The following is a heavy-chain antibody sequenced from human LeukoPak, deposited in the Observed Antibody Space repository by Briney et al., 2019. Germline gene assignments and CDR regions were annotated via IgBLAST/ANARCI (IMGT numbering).Heavy chain of an antibody. V-gene: IGHV3-11*04. D-gene: IGHD2-15*01. J-gene: IGHJ4*02. Sequence: PGGSLRLSCAASGFTFSSYWMSWVRQAPGKGLEWVSYISSSGSTIYYADSVKGRFTISRDNAKNSLYLQMNSLRAEDTAVYYCARDFPYCSGGSCAPDWGQGTLVTVSS. CDR3: ARDFPYCSGGSCAPD. CDR2: ISSSGSTI. CDR1: GFTFSSYW.